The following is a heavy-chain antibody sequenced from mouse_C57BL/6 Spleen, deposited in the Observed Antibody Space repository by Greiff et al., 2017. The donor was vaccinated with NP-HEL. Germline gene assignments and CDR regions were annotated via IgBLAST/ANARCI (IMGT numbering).Heavy chain of an antibody. J-gene: IGHJ3*01. CDR3: ARGTTVVEKDPVL. V-gene: IGHV1-80*01. D-gene: IGHD1-1*01. CDR1: GYAFSSYW. Sequence: VQLQQSGAELVKPGASVKISCKASGYAFSSYWMNWVKQRPGKGLEWIGQIYPGDGDTNYNGKFKGKATLTADKSSSTAYMQSSSLTSEESAVYFCARGTTVVEKDPVLWGQGTLVTVSA. CDR2: IYPGDGDT.